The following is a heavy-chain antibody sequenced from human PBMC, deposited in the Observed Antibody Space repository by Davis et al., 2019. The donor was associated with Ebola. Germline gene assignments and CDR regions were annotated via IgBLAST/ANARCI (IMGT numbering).Heavy chain of an antibody. D-gene: IGHD1-26*01. Sequence: ASVKVSCKASGYTFTSYYMHWVQQAPGQGLEWMGWINPNSGGTNYAQKFQGRVTMTRNTSISTAYMELSSLRSEDTAVYYCARGKLLGTWGQGTLVTVSS. V-gene: IGHV1-2*02. CDR3: ARGKLLGT. CDR1: GYTFTSYY. J-gene: IGHJ5*02. CDR2: INPNSGGT.